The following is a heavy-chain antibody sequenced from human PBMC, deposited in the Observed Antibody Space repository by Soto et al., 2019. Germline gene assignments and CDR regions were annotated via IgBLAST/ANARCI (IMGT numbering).Heavy chain of an antibody. CDR3: QKDLLQWPSYIDY. J-gene: IGHJ4*02. Sequence: EVQLLESGGVLAQPGGSLRLSCVASGFTFSNYAINWVRQSPGKGLEWVSGVSGSGGSIYYVESVRGRFTISRDNSKNTEILQMNRLRAEDPAIDYCQKDLLQWPSYIDYWAQGSLVTVSS. D-gene: IGHD2-15*01. CDR2: VSGSGGSI. CDR1: GFTFSNYA. V-gene: IGHV3-23*01.